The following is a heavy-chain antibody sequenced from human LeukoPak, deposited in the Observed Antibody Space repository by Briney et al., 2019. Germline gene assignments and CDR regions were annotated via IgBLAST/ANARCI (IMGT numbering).Heavy chain of an antibody. Sequence: GGSLRLSCAASGFTFSSYGMHWVRQAPGKGLEWVAFIRYDGSNKYYADSVKGRFTISRDNSKNTLYLQMNSLRAEDTAVYYCAKVMIVVVTAAFDYWGQGTLVTVSS. CDR2: IRYDGSNK. J-gene: IGHJ4*02. CDR3: AKVMIVVVTAAFDY. D-gene: IGHD2-21*02. V-gene: IGHV3-30*02. CDR1: GFTFSSYG.